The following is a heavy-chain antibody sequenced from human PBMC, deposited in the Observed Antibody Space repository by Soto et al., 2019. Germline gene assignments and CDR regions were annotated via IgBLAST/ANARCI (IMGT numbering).Heavy chain of an antibody. V-gene: IGHV1-18*01. CDR2: ISAYNGNT. Sequence: ASVKVSCKASGYTFTSYGISWVRQAPGQGLEWMGWISAYNGNTNYAQKLQGRVTMTTDTSTSTAYMELRSLRSDDTAVYYCARTSITIFGVVSGYYSTDDWGKGPTVTVSS. D-gene: IGHD3-3*01. CDR1: GYTFTSYG. J-gene: IGHJ6*03. CDR3: ARTSITIFGVVSGYYSTDD.